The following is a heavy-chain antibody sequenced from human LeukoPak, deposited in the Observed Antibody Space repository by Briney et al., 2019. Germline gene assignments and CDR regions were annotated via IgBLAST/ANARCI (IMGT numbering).Heavy chain of an antibody. CDR1: GFTFSNYG. CDR3: AKHQLSYYDR. J-gene: IGHJ4*02. V-gene: IGHV3-23*01. D-gene: IGHD3-22*01. Sequence: PGGSLRLSCAASGFTFSNYGMSWVRQAPGKGLEWVSAISASGGSTYYADSVKGRFTVSRDNSKNTLYVQMNSLRAEDTAVYYCAKHQLSYYDRWGQGTLVTVSS. CDR2: ISASGGST.